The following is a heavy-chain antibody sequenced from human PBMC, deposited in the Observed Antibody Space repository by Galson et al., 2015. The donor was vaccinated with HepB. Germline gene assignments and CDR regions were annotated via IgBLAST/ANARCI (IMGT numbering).Heavy chain of an antibody. J-gene: IGHJ6*02. D-gene: IGHD6-13*01. V-gene: IGHV3-30*04. Sequence: SLRLSCAAFGFTFSSYAMHWVRQAPGKGLEWVAVISYDGSNKYYADSVKGRFTISRDNSKNTLYLQMNSLRAEDTAVYYCARDSASSWYFNHYYGMDVWGQGTTVTVSS. CDR2: ISYDGSNK. CDR1: GFTFSSYA. CDR3: ARDSASSWYFNHYYGMDV.